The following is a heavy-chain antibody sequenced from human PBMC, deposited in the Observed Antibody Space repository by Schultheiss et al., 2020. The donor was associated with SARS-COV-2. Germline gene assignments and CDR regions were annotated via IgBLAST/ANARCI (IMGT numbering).Heavy chain of an antibody. J-gene: IGHJ3*02. Sequence: SETLSLTCAVYGGSFSGYYWSWIRQPPGKGLEWIGRIYTSGSTNYNPSLKSRVTMSVDTSKNQFSLKLSSVTAADTAVYYCARAGVVAAHDAFDIWGQGTMVTVSS. CDR3: ARAGVVAAHDAFDI. V-gene: IGHV4-59*10. CDR2: IYTSGST. D-gene: IGHD2-2*01. CDR1: GGSFSGYY.